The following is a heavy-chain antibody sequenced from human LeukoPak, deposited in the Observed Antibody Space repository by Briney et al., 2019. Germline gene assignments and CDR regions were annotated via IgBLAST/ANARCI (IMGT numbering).Heavy chain of an antibody. Sequence: SSETLSLTCAVSGGSISGRNWWSWVRQPPGKGLEWIGEIHHSGESNYNPSLKSRVTLSIDKSTNQFSLKLGSVTAADTAIYYCARDSPAYCSGNNCYNWYFDLWGRGILITVSS. CDR1: GGSISGRNW. J-gene: IGHJ2*01. D-gene: IGHD2-15*01. CDR3: ARDSPAYCSGNNCYNWYFDL. V-gene: IGHV4-4*02. CDR2: IHHSGES.